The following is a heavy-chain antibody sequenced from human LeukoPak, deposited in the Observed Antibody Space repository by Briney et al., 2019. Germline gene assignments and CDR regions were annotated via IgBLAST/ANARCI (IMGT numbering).Heavy chain of an antibody. J-gene: IGHJ4*02. CDR1: GFAFSDYF. D-gene: IGHD3/OR15-3a*01. Sequence: GGSLRLSCAASGFAFSDYFMSWIRQAPGKGLQWVSYISSDGSIIKYADSVKGRLTISRDNAKNSLYLQMKSLRAEDTAVYYCARGSFGPGRPVYWGQGTLVTVSS. V-gene: IGHV3-11*01. CDR2: ISSDGSII. CDR3: ARGSFGPGRPVY.